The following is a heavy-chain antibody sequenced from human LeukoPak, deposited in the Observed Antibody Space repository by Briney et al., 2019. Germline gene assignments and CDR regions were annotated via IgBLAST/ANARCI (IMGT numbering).Heavy chain of an antibody. CDR3: ARALSETGNYFDY. D-gene: IGHD7-27*01. Sequence: GASVKVSCKASGYTFTGYYMHWVRQTPGQGLKWMGWINPNSGGTNYAQKFQGRVTMARDTSISTAYMELSRLRSDDTAVYYCARALSETGNYFDYWGQGTLVTVSS. CDR2: INPNSGGT. J-gene: IGHJ4*02. CDR1: GYTFTGYY. V-gene: IGHV1-2*02.